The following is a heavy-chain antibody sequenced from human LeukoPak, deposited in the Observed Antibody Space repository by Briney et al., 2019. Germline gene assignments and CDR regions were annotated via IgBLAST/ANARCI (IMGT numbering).Heavy chain of an antibody. D-gene: IGHD2-15*01. J-gene: IGHJ5*02. CDR2: ISSSSSTI. V-gene: IGHV3-48*04. CDR3: ARDDIKALRGSQLRYDWFDP. Sequence: PGGSLRLSCAAFGFTFSSYSMNWVRQAPGKGLELVSYISSSSSTIYYADSVKGRFTISRDNAKNSLYLQMNSLRAEDTAVYYCARDDIKALRGSQLRYDWFDPWGQGTLVTVSS. CDR1: GFTFSSYS.